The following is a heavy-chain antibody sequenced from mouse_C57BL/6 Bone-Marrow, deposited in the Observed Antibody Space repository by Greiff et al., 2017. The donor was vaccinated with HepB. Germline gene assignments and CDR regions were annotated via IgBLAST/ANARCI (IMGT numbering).Heavy chain of an antibody. Sequence: DVMLVESGGGLVKPGGSLKLSCAASGFTFSSYAMSWVRQTPEKRLEWVATISDGGSYTYYPDNVKGRFTISRDNAKNNLYLQMSHLKSEDTAMYYCAREGEIYYGYDFDYWGQGTTLTVSS. J-gene: IGHJ2*01. CDR1: GFTFSSYA. D-gene: IGHD2-2*01. V-gene: IGHV5-4*01. CDR3: AREGEIYYGYDFDY. CDR2: ISDGGSYT.